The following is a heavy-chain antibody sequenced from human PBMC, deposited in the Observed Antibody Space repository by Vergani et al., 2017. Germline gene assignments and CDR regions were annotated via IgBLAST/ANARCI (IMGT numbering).Heavy chain of an antibody. CDR3: ARDPIDYYGSGSLD. CDR2: ISSSSSYI. D-gene: IGHD3-10*01. Sequence: EVQLVESGGGLVKPGGSLRLSYAASGFTFSSYSMNWVRQAPGKGLEWVSSISSSSSYIYYADSVKGRFTISRDNAKNSLYLQMNSLRAEDTAVYYCARDPIDYYGSGSLDWGQGTLVTVSS. V-gene: IGHV3-21*01. J-gene: IGHJ4*02. CDR1: GFTFSSYS.